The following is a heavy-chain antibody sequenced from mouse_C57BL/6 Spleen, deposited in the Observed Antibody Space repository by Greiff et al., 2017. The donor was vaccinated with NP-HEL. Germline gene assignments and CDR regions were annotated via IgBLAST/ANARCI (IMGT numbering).Heavy chain of an antibody. CDR2: IYPRDGST. J-gene: IGHJ1*03. D-gene: IGHD1-1*01. Sequence: VQVVESGPELVKPGASVKLSCKASGYTFTSYDINWVKQRPGQGLAWIGWIYPRDGSTKYNEKFKGQATLTVATSSSTAYMELHSLTSEDSAVYFCARTVAFDVWGTGTTVTVSS. V-gene: IGHV1-85*01. CDR3: ARTVAFDV. CDR1: GYTFTSYD.